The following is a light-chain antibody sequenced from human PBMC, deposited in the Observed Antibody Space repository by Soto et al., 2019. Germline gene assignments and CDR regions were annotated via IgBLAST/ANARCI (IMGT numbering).Light chain of an antibody. CDR1: QSVSGNY. CDR3: HQYGSSPLPGGSPLP. CDR2: GAS. Sequence: ENVLTQSPGTLSLSPGERATLSCGASQSVSGNYLAWFQHKPGQAPRLLIYGASSRATGIADRFSGSGSGTDFTLTISRLEPEDFAVYYCHQYGSSPLPGGSPLPFGGGTKVEIK. J-gene: IGKJ4*01. V-gene: IGKV3-20*01.